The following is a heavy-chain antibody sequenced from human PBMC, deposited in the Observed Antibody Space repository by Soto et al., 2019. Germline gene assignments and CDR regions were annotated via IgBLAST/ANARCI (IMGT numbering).Heavy chain of an antibody. V-gene: IGHV4-31*03. J-gene: IGHJ4*02. D-gene: IGHD3-3*01. CDR1: GGSISSGGYY. Sequence: SETLSLTCTVSGGSISSGGYYWSWIRQHPGKGLEWIGYIYYSGSTYYNPSLKSRVTISVDTSKNQFSLKLSSVTAADTAVYYCARNPVTIFGVVFDYWGQGTLVTVSS. CDR2: IYYSGST. CDR3: ARNPVTIFGVVFDY.